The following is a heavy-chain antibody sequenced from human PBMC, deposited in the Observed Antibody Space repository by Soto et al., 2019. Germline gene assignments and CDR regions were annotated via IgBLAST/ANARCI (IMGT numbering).Heavy chain of an antibody. CDR2: IYHSGRT. CDR1: GGSFSGYH. J-gene: IGHJ5*02. CDR3: ARVPGP. Sequence: SETLSLTCAVYGGSFSGYHWSWNRQPPGKGLEWIGYIYHSGRTYYNPSLKSRVTISVDRSKNQFSLKLSSVTAADTAVYYCARVPGPWGQGTLVTVSS. V-gene: IGHV4-30-2*01.